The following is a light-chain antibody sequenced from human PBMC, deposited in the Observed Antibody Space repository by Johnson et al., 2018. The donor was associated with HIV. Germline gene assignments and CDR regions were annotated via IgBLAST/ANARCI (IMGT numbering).Light chain of an antibody. CDR3: GTCDTSLSAAGV. CDR2: ENT. J-gene: IGLJ1*01. V-gene: IGLV1-51*02. Sequence: QSVLTQPPSVSAAPGQKVTISCSGSSSNIGNKYVSWYQQLPGTAPKLLIYENTKRPSGIPDRFSGSKSGTSATLAITGLQTGDEADYYCGTCDTSLSAAGVFGRGTKVTVL. CDR1: SSNIGNKY.